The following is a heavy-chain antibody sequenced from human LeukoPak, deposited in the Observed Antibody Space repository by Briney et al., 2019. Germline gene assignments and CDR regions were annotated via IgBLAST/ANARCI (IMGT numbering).Heavy chain of an antibody. CDR1: GYTFTSYD. CDR2: MNPNSGNT. V-gene: IGHV1-8*01. J-gene: IGHJ5*02. CDR3: ARGRGMVRGVRPTQNWFDP. Sequence: ASVKVSCKASGYTFTSYDINWVRQATGQGLEWMGWMNPNSGNTGYAQKFQGRVTMTRNTSISTAYMELSSLRSEDTAVYYCARGRGMVRGVRPTQNWFDPWGQGTLVTVSS. D-gene: IGHD3-10*01.